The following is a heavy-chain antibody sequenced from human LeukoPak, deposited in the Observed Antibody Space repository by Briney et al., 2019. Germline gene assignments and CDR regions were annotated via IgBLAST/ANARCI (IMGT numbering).Heavy chain of an antibody. Sequence: GGSLRLSCAASGITISGHWMTWVRQTPGKGLEWVASIKPDGSEKFYLDSVKGRFTISRDNAKNSLYLQMNSLRGEDTAVYYCATRAAGNNFHAVFDFWGQGTLITVSS. CDR2: IKPDGSEK. CDR3: ATRAAGNNFHAVFDF. J-gene: IGHJ4*02. CDR1: GITISGHW. V-gene: IGHV3-7*01. D-gene: IGHD6-13*01.